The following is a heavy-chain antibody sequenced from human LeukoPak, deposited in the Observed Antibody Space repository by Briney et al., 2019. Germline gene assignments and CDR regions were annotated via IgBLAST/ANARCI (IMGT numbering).Heavy chain of an antibody. Sequence: ASETLSLTCAVYGGSFSGYYWSWIRQPPGKGLEWIGEINHSGSTNYNPSLKSRVTISVDTSKNQFSLKLSSVTAADTAMYHCARDRDVDDFDYWGRGTLVIVSS. D-gene: IGHD2-15*01. J-gene: IGHJ4*01. CDR1: GGSFSGYY. CDR2: INHSGST. CDR3: ARDRDVDDFDY. V-gene: IGHV4-34*01.